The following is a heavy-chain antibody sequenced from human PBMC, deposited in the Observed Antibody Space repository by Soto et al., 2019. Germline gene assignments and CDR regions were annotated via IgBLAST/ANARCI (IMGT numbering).Heavy chain of an antibody. CDR2: ISAYNGNT. CDR3: ARAEGVVLMWGRIDP. CDR1: GYTFTSYG. Sequence: QVQLVQSGAEVKKPGASVKVSCKASGYTFTSYGISWVRQAPGQGLEWMGWISAYNGNTNYAQKLQGRVTMTTDTSXXTAYMELRSLRSDDTAVYYCARAEGVVLMWGRIDPWGQGTLVTVSS. V-gene: IGHV1-18*01. D-gene: IGHD2-8*01. J-gene: IGHJ5*02.